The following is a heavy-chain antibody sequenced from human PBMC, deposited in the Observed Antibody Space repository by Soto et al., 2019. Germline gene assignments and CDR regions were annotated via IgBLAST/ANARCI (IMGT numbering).Heavy chain of an antibody. CDR1: GDTDTNYV. V-gene: IGHV1-69*13. J-gene: IGHJ6*02. D-gene: IGHD3-16*02. Sequence: GASVKVSCKASGDTDTNYVISWVRQAPGQGLEWMGGIFPKFGTTYSAQKLQDRLTITADESTSTVYMQLSSLRLDDTAVYYCEAEMTFGKLSVVWGQGTTLTV. CDR3: EAEMTFGKLSVV. CDR2: IFPKFGTT.